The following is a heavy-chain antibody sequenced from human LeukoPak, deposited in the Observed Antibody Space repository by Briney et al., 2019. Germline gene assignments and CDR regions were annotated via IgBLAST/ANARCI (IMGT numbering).Heavy chain of an antibody. CDR1: GYTFTSYD. J-gene: IGHJ6*03. V-gene: IGHV1-8*01. Sequence: ASVKVSCKASGYTFTSYDINWVRQATGQGLEWMGWMNPNSGNTGYAQKFQGRVTMTRNTSISTAYMELSSLRSEDTAVYYCITTVTTWDYMDVWGKGTTVTVS. CDR3: ITTVTTWDYMDV. CDR2: MNPNSGNT. D-gene: IGHD4-17*01.